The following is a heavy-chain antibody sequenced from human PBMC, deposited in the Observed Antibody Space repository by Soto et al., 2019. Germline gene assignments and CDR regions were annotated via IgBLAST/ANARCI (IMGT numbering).Heavy chain of an antibody. Sequence: QVQLVQSEAEVKKPGSSVKVSCKASGGTFSSYTISWVRQAPGQGLEWMGRIIPILGIANYAQKFQGRVTITADKSTSTAYMELSSLRSEDTAVYYCARGAAAGNYYYYYGMDVWGQGTTVTVSS. CDR1: GGTFSSYT. J-gene: IGHJ6*02. D-gene: IGHD6-13*01. CDR2: IIPILGIA. V-gene: IGHV1-69*02. CDR3: ARGAAAGNYYYYYGMDV.